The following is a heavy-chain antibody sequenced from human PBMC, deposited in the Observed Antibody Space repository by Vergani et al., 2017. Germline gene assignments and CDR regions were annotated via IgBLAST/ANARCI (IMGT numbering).Heavy chain of an antibody. CDR1: GFALNRHA. D-gene: IGHD2-2*02. Sequence: QVQLVESGGGVVQPGTSLRLCCVVSGFALNRHAMYWVRQAPGKGLEWVVGISFDGTNEYYPDLVKGRFTISRDIAKNTLYLQVRSLRLEDTGVYHCVRDRGLCAGGRCYTDAWDYWGQGTPVTVSS. V-gene: IGHV3-30-3*01. CDR3: VRDRGLCAGGRCYTDAWDY. J-gene: IGHJ4*01. CDR2: ISFDGTNE.